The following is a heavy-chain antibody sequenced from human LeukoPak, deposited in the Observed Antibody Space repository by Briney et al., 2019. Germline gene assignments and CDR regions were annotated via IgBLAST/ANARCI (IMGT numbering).Heavy chain of an antibody. Sequence: GGSLRLSCAASGITFSDYYMSWIRQAPGKGLEWVSYISSTGSMINYADSLKGRFTISRDNAKNSLYLQMNSLRADDTAVYYCARGLAAAGTRGPYWGQGTLVTVSS. V-gene: IGHV3-11*04. CDR2: ISSTGSMI. CDR3: ARGLAAAGTRGPY. J-gene: IGHJ4*02. CDR1: GITFSDYY. D-gene: IGHD6-13*01.